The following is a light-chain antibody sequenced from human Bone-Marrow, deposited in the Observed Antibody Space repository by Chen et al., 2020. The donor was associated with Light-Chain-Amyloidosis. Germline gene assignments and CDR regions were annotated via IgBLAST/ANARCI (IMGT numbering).Light chain of an antibody. V-gene: IGLV2-14*01. Sequence: QSALTQPPSVSGSPGQSITISCTGTSSGVGGDNHVSWYQQHPDKAPKLMIYEVTNRPSWVPDRCYGSKSDNTASLTISGLQTEDEADYFCSSYTITNTLVFGSGTRVTVL. CDR3: SSYTITNTLV. CDR1: SSGVGGDNH. J-gene: IGLJ1*01. CDR2: EVT.